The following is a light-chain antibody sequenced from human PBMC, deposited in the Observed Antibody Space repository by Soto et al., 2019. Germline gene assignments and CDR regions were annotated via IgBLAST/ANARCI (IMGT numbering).Light chain of an antibody. Sequence: EVVLTQSPGPLSLSPGERATLSCRASQSVSSTYFAWYQQRPGQAPRLLIYGASTRATDIPDRISGSGSGTDFTRTVSRLEPEDFAVYYCQHYGSTPWSFGQGTKVEIK. V-gene: IGKV3-20*01. CDR1: QSVSSTY. CDR3: QHYGSTPWS. CDR2: GAS. J-gene: IGKJ1*01.